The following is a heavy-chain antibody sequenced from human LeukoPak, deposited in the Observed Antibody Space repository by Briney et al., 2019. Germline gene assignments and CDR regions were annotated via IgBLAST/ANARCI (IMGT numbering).Heavy chain of an antibody. V-gene: IGHV3-23*01. Sequence: GGSLRLSCAASGFTFSSYAMSWVRQAPGKGLEWVSGISGSGDSTYYADTVKGRFTISRDNSKNTLFLQMNSLRPEDTAVYYCAKDPTAYTSSSFDYWGQGTLVTVSS. J-gene: IGHJ4*02. CDR3: AKDPTAYTSSSFDY. D-gene: IGHD6-6*01. CDR2: ISGSGDST. CDR1: GFTFSSYA.